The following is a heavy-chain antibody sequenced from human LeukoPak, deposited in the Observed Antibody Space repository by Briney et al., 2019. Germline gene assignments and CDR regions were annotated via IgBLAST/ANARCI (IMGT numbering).Heavy chain of an antibody. V-gene: IGHV4-34*01. CDR1: GGPFSGYF. J-gene: IGHJ4*02. D-gene: IGHD3-10*01. CDR3: ARRYYYNLGSFPFDF. CDR2: IHNSGTP. Sequence: SETLSLTCAVSGGPFSGYFWSWIRQSSGKGLEWIGEIHNSGTPNYNPSLNSRVPISEDTSKNQFYLNLSSVTAADTAVYYCARRYYYNLGSFPFDFWGQGTLVTVSS.